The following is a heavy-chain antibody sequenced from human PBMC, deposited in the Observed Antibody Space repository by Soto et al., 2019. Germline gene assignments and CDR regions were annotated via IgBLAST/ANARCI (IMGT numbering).Heavy chain of an antibody. D-gene: IGHD5-18*01. CDR1: GGSFSGYY. CDR2: SNHVGST. Sequence: QVQLQQWGAGLLKPSETLSLTCAVYGGSFSGYYWSWIRQPPGKGLEWIGESNHVGSTNYNPSLNSRATMPVDPSKNQFSLRLTSVTAADTAVYYCARVLIAGVTTDWGQGTLVIVSS. CDR3: ARVLIAGVTTD. J-gene: IGHJ4*02. V-gene: IGHV4-34*01.